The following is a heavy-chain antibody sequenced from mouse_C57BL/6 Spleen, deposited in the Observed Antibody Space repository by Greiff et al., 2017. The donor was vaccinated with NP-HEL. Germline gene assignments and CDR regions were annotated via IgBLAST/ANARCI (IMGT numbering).Heavy chain of an antibody. CDR2: IYPRSGNT. J-gene: IGHJ3*01. CDR3: ASIYDGYSWFAY. D-gene: IGHD2-3*01. Sequence: QVHVKQSGAELARPGASVKLSCKASGYTFTSYGISWVKQRTGQGLEWIGEIYPRSGNTYYNEKFKGKATLTADKSSSTAYMELRSLTSEDSAVYFCASIYDGYSWFAYWGQGTLVTVSA. CDR1: GYTFTSYG. V-gene: IGHV1-81*01.